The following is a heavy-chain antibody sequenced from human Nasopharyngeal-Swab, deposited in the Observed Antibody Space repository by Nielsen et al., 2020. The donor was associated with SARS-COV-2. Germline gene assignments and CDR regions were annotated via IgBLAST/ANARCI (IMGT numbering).Heavy chain of an antibody. V-gene: IGHV3-30*18. J-gene: IGHJ4*02. D-gene: IGHD2-2*01. CDR2: ISYDGSNK. CDR3: AKGGLFYCSSTSCYGFDY. Sequence: WIRQPPGKGLEWVAVISYDGSNKYYADSVKGRFTISRDNSKNTLYLQMNSLRAEDTAVYYCAKGGLFYCSSTSCYGFDYWGQGTLVPSPQ.